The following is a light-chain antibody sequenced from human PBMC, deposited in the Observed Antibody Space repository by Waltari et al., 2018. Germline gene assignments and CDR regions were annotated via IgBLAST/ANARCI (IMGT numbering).Light chain of an antibody. J-gene: IGKJ1*01. CDR2: AAS. CDR1: QTISSY. CDR3: QQHNSHPPT. Sequence: IQMTQSPSSLSASVGDRVHITCRASQTISSYLAWYQQKPGKVPKLLIYAASSLESGVPSRFSGSGSGTEFTLTISSLQPEDFATYYCQQHNSHPPTFGQGTKVEIK. V-gene: IGKV1-17*03.